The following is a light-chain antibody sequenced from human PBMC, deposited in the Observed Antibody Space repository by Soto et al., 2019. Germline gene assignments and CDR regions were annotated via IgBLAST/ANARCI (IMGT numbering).Light chain of an antibody. Sequence: QSVLTQPPSVSGATGQRVTISCTGCSSNIGAGYDVHWYQQLPGTAPKLLIYGNSNRPSGVPDRFSGSKSGTSASLAITGLQAEDESDYYCQSYDSSLSVVFGGGTKVTV. J-gene: IGLJ2*01. CDR2: GNS. CDR3: QSYDSSLSVV. CDR1: SSNIGAGYD. V-gene: IGLV1-40*01.